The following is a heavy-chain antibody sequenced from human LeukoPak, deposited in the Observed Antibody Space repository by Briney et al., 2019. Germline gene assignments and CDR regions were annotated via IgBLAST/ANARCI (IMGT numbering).Heavy chain of an antibody. D-gene: IGHD1-26*01. CDR3: AREHIVGATTLLDY. J-gene: IGHJ4*02. CDR2: IYNSGST. Sequence: PSETLSLTCTVSGGSISSSYWSWIRQPPGKGLEWIGCIYNSGSTNYNPSLKSRVTISVDTSKNQFSLKLSSVTAADTAVYYCAREHIVGATTLLDYWGQGTLVTVSS. CDR1: GGSISSSY. V-gene: IGHV4-59*12.